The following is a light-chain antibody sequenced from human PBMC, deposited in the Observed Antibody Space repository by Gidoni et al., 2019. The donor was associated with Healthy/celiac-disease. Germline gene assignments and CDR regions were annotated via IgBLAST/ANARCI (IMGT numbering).Light chain of an antibody. Sequence: EIVMTQSPATLSVSPGERATLSCRASQIISRNLAWYQPKPGQAPRLLIYGASTRATGIPARFSGSGSGTEFTLTISSLQSEDFAVYYCQQYNNWPYTFGEGTKLEIK. V-gene: IGKV3-15*01. CDR2: GAS. CDR1: QIISRN. J-gene: IGKJ2*01. CDR3: QQYNNWPYT.